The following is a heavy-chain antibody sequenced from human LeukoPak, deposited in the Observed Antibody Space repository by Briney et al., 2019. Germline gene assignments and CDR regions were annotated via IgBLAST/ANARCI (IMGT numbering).Heavy chain of an antibody. CDR3: ARFDIVEEGGPDY. CDR2: IYHSGST. CDR1: GGAISRGDYY. J-gene: IGHJ4*02. Sequence: SQTLSLTCNVSGGAISRGDYYWSWIRQPPGKGLEWIGYIYHSGSTYYNPSLKSRITISVDTSKNQISLKVTSVTAADTATYYCARFDIVEEGGPDYWGQGTLVTVSS. D-gene: IGHD2-15*01. V-gene: IGHV4-30-4*01.